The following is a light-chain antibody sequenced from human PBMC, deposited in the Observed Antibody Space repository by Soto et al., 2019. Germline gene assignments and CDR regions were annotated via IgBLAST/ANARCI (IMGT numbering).Light chain of an antibody. CDR2: RVS. Sequence: QSALIQPRSVSGSPGQSVTISCTGTSSDVGHYNFVSWYQHHPGKAPKPMIYRVSQRPSGVPDRFSGSKSGNTASLTISGLQAEDEADYYCCSFAGSSTYVVFGGGTQLTVL. CDR1: SSDVGHYNF. CDR3: CSFAGSSTYVV. J-gene: IGLJ2*01. V-gene: IGLV2-11*01.